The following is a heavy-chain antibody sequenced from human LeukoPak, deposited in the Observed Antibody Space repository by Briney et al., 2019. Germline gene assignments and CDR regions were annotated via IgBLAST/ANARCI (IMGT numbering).Heavy chain of an antibody. V-gene: IGHV4-30-2*01. J-gene: IGHJ6*03. CDR1: GGSISSGGYY. CDR3: ASPAEKGYSYYMDV. Sequence: SETLSLTCTVSGGSISSGGYYWSWIRQPPGEGLEWIGYIYHSGSTYYNPSLKSRVTISVDTSKNQFSLKLRSVTAADTAVYYCASPAEKGYSYYMDVWGKGTTVTVSS. D-gene: IGHD1-14*01. CDR2: IYHSGST.